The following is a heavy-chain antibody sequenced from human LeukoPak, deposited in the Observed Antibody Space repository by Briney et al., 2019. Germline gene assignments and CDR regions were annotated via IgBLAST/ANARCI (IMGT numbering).Heavy chain of an antibody. D-gene: IGHD2-21*01. J-gene: IGHJ4*02. CDR3: ARRSIARGKVDVIVFDY. Sequence: PSETLSLTCTVSGYSISSGYYWGWIRQPPGKGLEWIGSIYHSGSTYYNPSLKSRVTISVDTSKNQFSLKLSSVTAADTSVYYCARRSIARGKVDVIVFDYWGQGALVTVSS. CDR1: GYSISSGYY. CDR2: IYHSGST. V-gene: IGHV4-38-2*02.